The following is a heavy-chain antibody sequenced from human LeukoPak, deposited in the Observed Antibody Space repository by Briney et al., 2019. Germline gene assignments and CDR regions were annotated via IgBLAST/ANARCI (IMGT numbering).Heavy chain of an antibody. Sequence: PGGSLRLSCAASGFTFSSYEMNRVRQAPGKGLEWVSSISSSSSYIYYADSVKGRFTISRDNAKNSLYLQMNSLRAEDTAVYYCARDQVSMIVVVFDYWGQGTLVTVSS. CDR3: ARDQVSMIVVVFDY. CDR2: ISSSSSYI. CDR1: GFTFSSYE. D-gene: IGHD3-22*01. V-gene: IGHV3-21*01. J-gene: IGHJ4*02.